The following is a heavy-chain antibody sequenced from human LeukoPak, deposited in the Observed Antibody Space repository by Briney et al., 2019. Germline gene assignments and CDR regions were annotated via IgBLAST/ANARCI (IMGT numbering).Heavy chain of an antibody. CDR1: GGSISSYY. Sequence: SETLSLTCTVSGGSISSYYWSWIRQPPGKGLEWIGYIYYSGSTNYNPSLKSRVTISVDTSKNQFSLKLSSVTAADTDVYYCARERYDSSGSFDYWGQGTLVTVSS. D-gene: IGHD3-22*01. CDR2: IYYSGST. CDR3: ARERYDSSGSFDY. V-gene: IGHV4-59*01. J-gene: IGHJ4*02.